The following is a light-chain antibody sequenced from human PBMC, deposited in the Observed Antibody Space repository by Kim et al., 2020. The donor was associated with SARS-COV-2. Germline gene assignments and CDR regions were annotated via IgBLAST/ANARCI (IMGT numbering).Light chain of an antibody. CDR2: GAS. V-gene: IGKV3D-7*01. CDR3: QQAYNLPT. CDR1: QSVSSSY. Sequence: PGERVTLSCRASQSVSSSYLTWYQQKPGQAPRLLIYGASTRATGIPARFSGSGSGTDFTLTISSLQPEDFAVYYCQQAYNLPTFGGGTKVDI. J-gene: IGKJ4*01.